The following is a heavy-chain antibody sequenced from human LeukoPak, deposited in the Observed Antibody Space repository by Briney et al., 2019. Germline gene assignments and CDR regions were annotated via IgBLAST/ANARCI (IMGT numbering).Heavy chain of an antibody. CDR2: IKQDGSEK. CDR1: GFTFSSYW. Sequence: PGGSLRLSCAASGFTFSSYWMSWVRQAPGKGLEWVANIKQDGSEKYYVDSVKGRFTISRDNAKNSLYLQMNSLRAEDTAVYYCAKDPSYDSSGYPFDYWGQGTLVTVSS. V-gene: IGHV3-7*03. J-gene: IGHJ4*02. CDR3: AKDPSYDSSGYPFDY. D-gene: IGHD3-22*01.